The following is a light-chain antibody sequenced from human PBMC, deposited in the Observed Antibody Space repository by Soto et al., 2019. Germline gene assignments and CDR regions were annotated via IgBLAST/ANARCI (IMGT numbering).Light chain of an antibody. V-gene: IGLV2-14*01. CDR3: NSFTSSNTLPYV. J-gene: IGLJ1*01. CDR1: SSDVGAYNY. CDR2: DVS. Sequence: QSALTQPASVSGSPGQAITISCSGTSSDVGAYNYVSWYQQYPGKAPKLMIYDVSNRPSGVSNRFSGSKSGTTASLTISGLQTEDEAVYYCNSFTSSNTLPYVFGTGTKLTVL.